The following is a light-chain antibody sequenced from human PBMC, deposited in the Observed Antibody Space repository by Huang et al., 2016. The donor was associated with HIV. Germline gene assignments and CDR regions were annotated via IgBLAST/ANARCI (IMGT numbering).Light chain of an antibody. CDR3: LQTNSFPYT. J-gene: IGKJ2*01. CDR2: AAS. V-gene: IGKV1D-12*01. CDR1: QGIDSW. Sequence: DIQMTQSPSSVTASVGDRVTITCRASQGIDSWLAWYQQRPGKAPKVLIYAASSLQGGVPSRFSGSGSGTDFSLTINTLQPEDFATYYCLQTNSFPYTFGQGTNLVI.